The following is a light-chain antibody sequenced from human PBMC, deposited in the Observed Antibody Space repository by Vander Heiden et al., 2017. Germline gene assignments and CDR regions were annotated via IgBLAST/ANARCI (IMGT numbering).Light chain of an antibody. Sequence: QSVLPPPPSASGTPGQRVTLSFSGSRSVIGSKSVDWYQQFPGTAPKLLIYRDDQRPSGVPGRFAGSKSGSSASLAISGLQSEDEAEYYCATWDDSLNDWVFGGGTKLTVL. CDR3: ATWDDSLNDWV. CDR1: RSVIGSKS. CDR2: RDD. J-gene: IGLJ3*02. V-gene: IGLV1-44*01.